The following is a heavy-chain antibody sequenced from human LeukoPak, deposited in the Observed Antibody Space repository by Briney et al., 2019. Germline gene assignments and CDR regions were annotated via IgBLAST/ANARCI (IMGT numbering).Heavy chain of an antibody. V-gene: IGHV3-30*02. CDR3: ANQRIAESGTCGTFGY. CDR1: GFSFSTFG. J-gene: IGHJ4*02. D-gene: IGHD6-19*01. Sequence: GGSLRLSCAASGFSFSTFGMHWVRQAPGKGLEWVAFIWYDGSQKYYADSVKGRFIISRDNSENTLSLQMNSLRAEDTAVYYCANQRIAESGTCGTFGYWGLGTLVTVSS. CDR2: IWYDGSQK.